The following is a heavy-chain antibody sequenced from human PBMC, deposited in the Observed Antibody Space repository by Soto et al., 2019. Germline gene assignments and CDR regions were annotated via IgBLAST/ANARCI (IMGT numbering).Heavy chain of an antibody. CDR1: GFTFSTYA. CDR3: MNLYSYGSGSYYK. J-gene: IGHJ4*02. CDR2: MSGSGGST. V-gene: IGHV3-23*01. D-gene: IGHD3-10*01. Sequence: EVQLLESGGGLVQPGGSLRLSCAASGFTFSTYAMSWVRQAPGKGLEWVSGMSGSGGSTYYADSVKGRFTISRDNSKNTLYLQTNSLRAEDTAVYYCMNLYSYGSGSYYKWGQETLVTVSS.